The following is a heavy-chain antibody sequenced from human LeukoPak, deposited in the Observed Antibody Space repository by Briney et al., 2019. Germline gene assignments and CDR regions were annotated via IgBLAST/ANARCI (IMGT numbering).Heavy chain of an antibody. V-gene: IGHV4-34*01. J-gene: IGHJ5*02. Sequence: SETLSLTCAVYGGSFSGYYWSWIRQPSGKGLEWIGEINHSGSTNYNPSLKSRVTISVDTSKNQFSLKLSSVTAADTAVYYCASLWFGISNWFDPWGQGTLVTVSS. CDR1: GGSFSGYY. CDR3: ASLWFGISNWFDP. CDR2: INHSGST. D-gene: IGHD3-10*01.